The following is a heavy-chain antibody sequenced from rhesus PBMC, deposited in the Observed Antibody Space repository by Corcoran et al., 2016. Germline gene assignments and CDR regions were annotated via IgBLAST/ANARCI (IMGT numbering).Heavy chain of an antibody. D-gene: IGHD6-25*01. CDR1: GYSFTNYY. V-gene: IGHV1-180*01. Sequence: QVQLVQSGAEIKQPGASVKLSCKASGYSFTNYYIHWVSQAPGQGLEWIELISPYNGNKVYAQNFQGRVTITTDTSTTTGYMELSSLRSEDTAVYYCTRAPAAGGFDYWGQGVPVTVSS. CDR2: ISPYNGNK. J-gene: IGHJ4*01. CDR3: TRAPAAGGFDY.